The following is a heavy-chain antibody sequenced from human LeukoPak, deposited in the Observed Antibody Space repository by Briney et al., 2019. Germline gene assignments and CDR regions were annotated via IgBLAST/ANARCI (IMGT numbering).Heavy chain of an antibody. CDR1: GFTFSSYG. CDR3: ATTSITIFGVVIGFDY. Sequence: GASLQISCAASGFTFSSYGMHWVRQAPGKGLEWVAFIRYDGSNKYYADSVKGRFTISRDNSKNTLYLQMNSLRAEDTAVYYCATTSITIFGVVIGFDYWGQGTLVTVSS. D-gene: IGHD3-3*01. V-gene: IGHV3-30*02. J-gene: IGHJ4*02. CDR2: IRYDGSNK.